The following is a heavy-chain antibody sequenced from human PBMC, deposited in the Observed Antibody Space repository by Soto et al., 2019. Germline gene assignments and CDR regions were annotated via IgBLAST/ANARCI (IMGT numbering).Heavy chain of an antibody. CDR3: AKSETPGYYYYYGMDV. CDR2: ISYDGSNK. CDR1: GFTFSSYG. J-gene: IGHJ6*02. Sequence: QVQLVESGGGVVQPGRSLRLSCAASGFTFSSYGMHWVRQAPGKGLEWVAVISYDGSNKYYADSVKGRFTISRDNSKKTLYLQMNSLRAEDTDVYYCAKSETPGYYYYYGMDVWGQGTTVTVSS. D-gene: IGHD3-10*01. V-gene: IGHV3-30*18.